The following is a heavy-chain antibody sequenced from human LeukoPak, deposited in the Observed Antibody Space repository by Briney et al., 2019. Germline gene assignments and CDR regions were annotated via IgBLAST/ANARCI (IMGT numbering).Heavy chain of an antibody. J-gene: IGHJ4*02. Sequence: ASVKVSCKASGYTFTGYYMHWVRQAPGQGLEWMGRINPNSCGTNYAQKFQGRVTMTRNTSISTAYMELSRLGSDDTAVYYWASLGRYCSGGSCYLYFDYWGQGTLVTVSS. D-gene: IGHD2-15*01. CDR1: GYTFTGYY. CDR2: INPNSCGT. V-gene: IGHV1-2*06. CDR3: ASLGRYCSGGSCYLYFDY.